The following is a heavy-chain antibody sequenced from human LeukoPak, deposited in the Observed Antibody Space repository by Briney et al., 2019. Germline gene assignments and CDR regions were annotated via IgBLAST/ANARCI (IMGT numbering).Heavy chain of an antibody. CDR1: GGSMSSYY. V-gene: IGHV4-59*01. D-gene: IGHD6-6*01. CDR2: IYYSGST. Sequence: TPSETLSLTCTVSGGSMSSYYWTWIRRPPGKGLEWIGFIYYSGSTYYNPSLKSRVTMSLDTSKNQFSLQLSSVTTADTAVYYCATTSGKSPVDHWGQGTLVTVSS. J-gene: IGHJ4*02. CDR3: ATTSGKSPVDH.